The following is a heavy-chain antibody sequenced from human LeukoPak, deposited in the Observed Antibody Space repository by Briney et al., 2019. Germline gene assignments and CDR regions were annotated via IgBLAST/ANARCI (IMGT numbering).Heavy chain of an antibody. CDR3: ASLRRGYSYPWWFDP. Sequence: SVKVSCKASGGTFSSYAISWVRQAPGQGLEWMGGIIPIFGTANYAQKFQGRVTITTDESTSTAYMELSSLRSEDTAVYYCASLRRGYSYPWWFDPWGQGTLVTVSS. J-gene: IGHJ5*02. CDR2: IIPIFGTA. D-gene: IGHD5-18*01. V-gene: IGHV1-69*05. CDR1: GGTFSSYA.